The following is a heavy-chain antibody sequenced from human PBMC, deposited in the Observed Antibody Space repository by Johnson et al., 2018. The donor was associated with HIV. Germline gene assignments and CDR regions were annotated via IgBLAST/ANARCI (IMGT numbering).Heavy chain of an antibody. CDR2: ISSSGSTK. Sequence: QVQLVESGGGLVKPGGSLRLSCAASGFTFSDYYMSWIRLAPGKGLEWVSYISSSGSTKYYTDSVKGRFTISRDNSKNTLYLQMGSMRAEDMAVYFCARCRDAYTLLSAFDIWGQGTMVTVSS. CDR1: GFTFSDYY. CDR3: ARCRDAYTLLSAFDI. V-gene: IGHV3-11*04. D-gene: IGHD5-24*01. J-gene: IGHJ3*02.